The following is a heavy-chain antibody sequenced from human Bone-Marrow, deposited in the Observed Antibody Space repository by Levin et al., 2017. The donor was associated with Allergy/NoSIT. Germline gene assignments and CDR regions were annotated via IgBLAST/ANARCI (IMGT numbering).Heavy chain of an antibody. CDR2: IQSSGNT. V-gene: IGHV4-39*01. CDR3: AGQGGALMLVRQSADY. D-gene: IGHD3-10*01. CDR1: GDSISSSYYD. Sequence: SETLSLTCSVSGDSISSSYYDWGWIRQSPGKGLEWIGSIQSSGNTFYNPSLGGRVTISVDTSKNQFSLWLNSVTAADTAVYYCAGQGGALMLVRQSADYWGQGTLVTVSS. J-gene: IGHJ4*02.